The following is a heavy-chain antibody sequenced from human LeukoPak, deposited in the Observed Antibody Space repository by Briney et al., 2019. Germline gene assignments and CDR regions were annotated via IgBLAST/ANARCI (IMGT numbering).Heavy chain of an antibody. CDR1: GYTFTSYG. CDR2: ISAYNGNT. D-gene: IGHD1-26*01. Sequence: ASVKVSCKASGYTFTSYGISWVRQAPGQGLEWMGWISAYNGNTNYAQKLQGRVTMTTVTSTSTAYMELRSLRSDDTAVYYCARKSRIVGATTLWTFDYWGQGTLVTVSS. V-gene: IGHV1-18*01. J-gene: IGHJ4*02. CDR3: ARKSRIVGATTLWTFDY.